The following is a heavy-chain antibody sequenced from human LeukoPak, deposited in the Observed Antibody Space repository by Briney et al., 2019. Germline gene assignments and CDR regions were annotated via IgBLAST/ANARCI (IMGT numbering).Heavy chain of an antibody. CDR2: ISSSGST. V-gene: IGHV4-61*02. Sequence: PSETLSLTCTVSGGSISSSSYYWGWIRQPAGKGLEWIGRISSSGSTNYNPSLKSRVTISVDTSKNQFSLKLSSVTAADTAVYYCARDSIRQYYYDSSGYYSDDYWGQGTLVTVSS. CDR1: GGSISSSSYY. J-gene: IGHJ4*02. D-gene: IGHD3-22*01. CDR3: ARDSIRQYYYDSSGYYSDDY.